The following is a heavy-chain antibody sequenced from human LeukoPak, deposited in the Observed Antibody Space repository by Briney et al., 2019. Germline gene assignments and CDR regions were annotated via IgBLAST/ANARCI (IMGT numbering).Heavy chain of an antibody. Sequence: GASVKVSCKASGYTFTGYYMHWVRQAPGQGLEWMGWINPNSGGTNYAQKFQGRVTMTRDTSIRTAYMELSRLRSDDTAVYYCARIYCSSTSCYTRREYYFDYWGQGALVTVSS. CDR2: INPNSGGT. V-gene: IGHV1-2*02. D-gene: IGHD2-2*02. CDR3: ARIYCSSTSCYTRREYYFDY. CDR1: GYTFTGYY. J-gene: IGHJ4*02.